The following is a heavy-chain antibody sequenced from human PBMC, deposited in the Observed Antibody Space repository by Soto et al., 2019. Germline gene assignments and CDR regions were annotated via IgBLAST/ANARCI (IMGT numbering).Heavy chain of an antibody. Sequence: PGGSLRLSCAASGFTFSGSSMHWVRQASGKGLEWIGHIRSKANSYATAYAASVKGRFTISRDDSKNTAYLQMNSLKSEDTAVYYCTRVTETGFPFDYWGQGTLVTVSS. CDR2: IRSKANSYAT. CDR1: GFTFSGSS. V-gene: IGHV3-73*01. D-gene: IGHD3-9*01. J-gene: IGHJ4*02. CDR3: TRVTETGFPFDY.